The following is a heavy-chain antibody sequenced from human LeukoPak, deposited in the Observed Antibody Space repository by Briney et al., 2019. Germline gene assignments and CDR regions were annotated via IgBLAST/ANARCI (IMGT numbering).Heavy chain of an antibody. CDR3: ALRYYDILTGYPVGEYYFDY. V-gene: IGHV7-4-1*02. Sequence: ASVKVSCKASGYTLTSYDINCVRQGTGQGLEWMGWINTNTGNPTYAQGFTGRFVFSLDTSVSTAYLQISSLKAEDTAVYYCALRYYDILTGYPVGEYYFDYWGQGTLVTVSS. CDR2: INTNTGNP. D-gene: IGHD3-9*01. J-gene: IGHJ4*02. CDR1: GYTLTSYD.